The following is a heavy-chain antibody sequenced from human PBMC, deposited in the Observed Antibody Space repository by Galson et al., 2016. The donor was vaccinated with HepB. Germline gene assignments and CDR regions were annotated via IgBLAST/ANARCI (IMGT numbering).Heavy chain of an antibody. V-gene: IGHV3-23*01. CDR2: ISDSGESR. J-gene: IGHJ4*02. Sequence: SLRLSCAASGFTFSSYAMSWVRQAAGKGLEWVSAISDSGESRYYTDSVKGRFTISRDNSKNTLHLQMNSLRAEDTALYYCAKVALSVLTYFDNWGQGSLVTVSS. D-gene: IGHD5/OR15-5a*01. CDR1: GFTFSSYA. CDR3: AKVALSVLTYFDN.